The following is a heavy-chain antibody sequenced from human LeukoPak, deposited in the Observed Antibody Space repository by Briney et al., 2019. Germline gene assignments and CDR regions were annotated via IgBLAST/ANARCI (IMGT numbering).Heavy chain of an antibody. CDR1: GGSISSSSYY. J-gene: IGHJ4*02. CDR3: ARQTGSGLFILP. Sequence: KPSETLSLTCTVSGGSISSSSYYWGWIRQPPGKGLEWLGSIYYTGNTYYNASLKSQVSISIDTSKNQFSLRLTSVTAADTAVYYCARQTGSGLFILPGGQGTLVTVSS. V-gene: IGHV4-39*01. D-gene: IGHD3/OR15-3a*01. CDR2: IYYTGNT.